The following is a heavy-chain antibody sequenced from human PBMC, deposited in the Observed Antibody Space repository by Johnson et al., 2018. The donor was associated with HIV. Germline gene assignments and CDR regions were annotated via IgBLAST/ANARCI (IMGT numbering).Heavy chain of an antibody. D-gene: IGHD3-16*01. CDR2: VTGTGGDT. Sequence: VQLVESGGGVVRPGGSLRLSCAASGFTFSSYGMSWVRQAPGKGLEWVSGVTGTGGDTYYAESVKGRFTISRDNSKNTLYLQMNKLRAEDTAVYFCASQVRGLRLGVDAFDIWGQGTMVTVSS. J-gene: IGHJ3*02. CDR1: GFTFSSYG. V-gene: IGHV3-23*04. CDR3: ASQVRGLRLGVDAFDI.